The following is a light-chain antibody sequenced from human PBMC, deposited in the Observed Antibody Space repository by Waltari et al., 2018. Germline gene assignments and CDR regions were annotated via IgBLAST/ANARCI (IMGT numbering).Light chain of an antibody. CDR3: SSQTLDGLVL. Sequence: QSALTQPAPVSGSPGQSLTISCSGLGSAPRASASVSWHQHHPDKAPQVIIYDVTHRPSGVSDRFSASKSANTASLTISRLQPEDEADYYCSSQTLDGLVLFGGGTRLTVL. CDR2: DVT. V-gene: IGLV2-14*03. CDR1: GSAPRASAS. J-gene: IGLJ2*01.